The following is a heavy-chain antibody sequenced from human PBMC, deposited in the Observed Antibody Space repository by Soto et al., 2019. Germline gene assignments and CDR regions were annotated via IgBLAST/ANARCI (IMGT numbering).Heavy chain of an antibody. CDR2: INHSGST. J-gene: IGHJ4*02. V-gene: IGHV4-34*01. Sequence: LPETLSLTCAFYGGSFSGYYWSWIRQPPGKGLEWIGEINHSGSTNYNPSLKSRVTISVDTSKNQFSLKLSSVTAADTAVYYCARGPYYGSGSYYNDWGQGTLVTVSS. D-gene: IGHD3-10*01. CDR1: GGSFSGYY. CDR3: ARGPYYGSGSYYND.